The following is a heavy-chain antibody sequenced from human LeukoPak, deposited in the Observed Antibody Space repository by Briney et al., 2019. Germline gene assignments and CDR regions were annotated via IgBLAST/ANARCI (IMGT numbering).Heavy chain of an antibody. CDR1: GGSISSSSYY. V-gene: IGHV4-61*01. D-gene: IGHD6-19*01. CDR3: ASQPPQQWLLGPYYYYMDV. J-gene: IGHJ6*03. Sequence: SETLSLTCTVSGGSISSSSYYWSWIRQPPGKGLEWIGYIYYSGSTNYNPSLKSRVTISVDTSKNQFSLKLSSVTAADTAVYYCASQPPQQWLLGPYYYYMDVWGKGTTVTISS. CDR2: IYYSGST.